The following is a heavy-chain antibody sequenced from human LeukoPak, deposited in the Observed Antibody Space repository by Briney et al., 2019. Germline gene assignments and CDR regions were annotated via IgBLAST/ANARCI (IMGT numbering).Heavy chain of an antibody. Sequence: GGSLRLSCAASEFTFNNYWMNWVRQAPGKGLEWVANIKQDGSEEHYVDSVKGRFTISRDNAKNSLYLQMNSLRAEDTAVYFCERGGRGWYYFDYWGRGTLVTVSS. CDR2: IKQDGSEE. CDR1: EFTFNNYW. D-gene: IGHD6-19*01. V-gene: IGHV3-7*03. J-gene: IGHJ4*02. CDR3: ERGGRGWYYFDY.